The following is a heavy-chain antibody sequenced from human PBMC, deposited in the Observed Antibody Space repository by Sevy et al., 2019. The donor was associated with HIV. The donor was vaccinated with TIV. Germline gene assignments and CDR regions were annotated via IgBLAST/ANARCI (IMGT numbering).Heavy chain of an antibody. D-gene: IGHD4-17*01. V-gene: IGHV3-30-3*01. Sequence: GGSLRLSCAASGITFSSHAMHWVRQAPGKGLEWVTIISYDGSNKYYADSVKGRFTISRDNSKNTLYLQMNSVRAEDKAVYYCGRANYGDYSSEFDYWGQGTLVTVSS. CDR2: ISYDGSNK. CDR3: GRANYGDYSSEFDY. CDR1: GITFSSHA. J-gene: IGHJ4*02.